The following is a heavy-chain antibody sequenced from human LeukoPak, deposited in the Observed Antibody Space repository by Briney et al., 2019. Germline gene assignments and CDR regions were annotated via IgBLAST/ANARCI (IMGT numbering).Heavy chain of an antibody. D-gene: IGHD6-6*01. CDR2: INHSGST. V-gene: IGHV4-34*01. CDR1: GGSLSGYY. Sequence: PSETLSLTCAVYGGSLSGYYWSWIRQPPGKGLEWIGEINHSGSTNYNPSLKSRVTISVDTSKNQFSLKLSSVTAADTAVYYCARGQLVVDYWGQGTLVTVSS. CDR3: ARGQLVVDY. J-gene: IGHJ4*02.